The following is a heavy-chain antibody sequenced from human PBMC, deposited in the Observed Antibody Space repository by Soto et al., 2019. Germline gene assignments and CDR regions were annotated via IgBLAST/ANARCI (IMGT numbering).Heavy chain of an antibody. Sequence: PSETLSLTCTVSGGSISGYYWSWIRQPPGKGLEWIGKIYYSGSTNYNPSLKSRVTVSVDTSKNQFSLNLSSVTAADTAVYYCARHESSSSWLDFDYWGQGTLVTVS. V-gene: IGHV4-59*08. CDR1: GGSISGYY. D-gene: IGHD6-13*01. CDR2: IYYSGST. J-gene: IGHJ4*02. CDR3: ARHESSSSWLDFDY.